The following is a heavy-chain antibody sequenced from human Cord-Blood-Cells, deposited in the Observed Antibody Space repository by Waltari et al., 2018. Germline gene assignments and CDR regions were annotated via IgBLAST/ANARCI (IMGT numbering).Heavy chain of an antibody. CDR2: MNPNSGNT. CDR1: GYTFPSYD. D-gene: IGHD6-13*01. CDR3: ATQNDSSSWYYYYYGMDV. Sequence: QVQLVQSGAEVKKPGASVKVSCKASGYTFPSYDINWVRQATGQGLEWMGWMNPNSGNTGYAQKFQGRVTMTRNTSISTAYMELSSLRSEDTAVYYCATQNDSSSWYYYYYGMDVWGQGTTVTVSS. J-gene: IGHJ6*02. V-gene: IGHV1-8*01.